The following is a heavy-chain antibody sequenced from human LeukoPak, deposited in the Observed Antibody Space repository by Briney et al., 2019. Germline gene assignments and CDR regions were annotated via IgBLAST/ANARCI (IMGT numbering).Heavy chain of an antibody. V-gene: IGHV3-30*02. J-gene: IGHJ4*02. CDR3: ARGSPPRVYYDRSGYYSYYFDY. CDR1: GFAFSSYG. Sequence: GGSLRLSCAASGFAFSSYGMHWVRQAPGKGLEWVAFIRYDGSNKYYADSVKGRFTISRDNSKNTLYLQMNSLRAEDTAVYYCARGSPPRVYYDRSGYYSYYFDYWGQGTLVTVSS. CDR2: IRYDGSNK. D-gene: IGHD3-22*01.